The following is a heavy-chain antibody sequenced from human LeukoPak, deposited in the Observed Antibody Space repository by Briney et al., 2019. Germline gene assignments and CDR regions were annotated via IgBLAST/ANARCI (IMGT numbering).Heavy chain of an antibody. CDR1: GGSISSYY. CDR2: TYYSGST. J-gene: IGHJ4*02. D-gene: IGHD5-12*01. Sequence: SETLSLTCTVSGGSISSYYWSWIRQPPGKGLEWIGYTYYSGSTNYNPSLKSRVTISVDTSKNQFSLKLSSVTAADTAVYYCARLGYDFGIPRYFDYWGQGTLVTVSS. V-gene: IGHV4-59*08. CDR3: ARLGYDFGIPRYFDY.